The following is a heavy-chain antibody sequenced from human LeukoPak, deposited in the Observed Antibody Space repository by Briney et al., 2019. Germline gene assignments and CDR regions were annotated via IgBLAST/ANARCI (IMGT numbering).Heavy chain of an antibody. CDR3: ARDPRLADRESDY. CDR1: GFTFSSYS. V-gene: IGHV3-21*01. D-gene: IGHD2-15*01. CDR2: ISSSSSYI. Sequence: GGSLRLSCAASGFTFSSYSMNWVRQAPGKGLEWVSSISSSSSYIYYADSVKGRFTISRDNAKNSLYLQMNSLRAEDTAVYYCARDPRLADRESDYWGQGTLVTVSS. J-gene: IGHJ4*02.